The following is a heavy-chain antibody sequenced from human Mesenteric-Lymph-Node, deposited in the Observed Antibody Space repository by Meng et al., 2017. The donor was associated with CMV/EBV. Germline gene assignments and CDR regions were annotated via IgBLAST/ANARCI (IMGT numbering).Heavy chain of an antibody. CDR3: ASTSSSWYDYFDY. J-gene: IGHJ4*02. D-gene: IGHD6-13*01. CDR1: GYTFTGYY. Sequence: ASVKVSCKASGYTFTGYYIHWVRQAPGHGLEWMGWMNPNSGGTNYAQKFQGRVTMTRDTSISTAYMELSRLRSDDTAVYYCASTSSSWYDYFDYWGQGTLVNVSS. V-gene: IGHV1-2*02. CDR2: MNPNSGGT.